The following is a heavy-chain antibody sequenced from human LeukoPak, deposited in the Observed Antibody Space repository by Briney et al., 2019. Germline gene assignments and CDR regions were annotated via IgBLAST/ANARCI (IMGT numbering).Heavy chain of an antibody. CDR2: ISGSGGST. V-gene: IGHV3-23*01. CDR1: GFTFSSYA. D-gene: IGHD1-1*01. J-gene: IGHJ4*02. Sequence: PGGSLRLSCAASGFTFSSYAMSWVRQAPGKGLEWVSAISGSGGSTYHADSVKGRFTISRDNSKNTLYLQMNSLRAEDTAVYYCAKDRYRSRDYFDYWGQGTLVTVSS. CDR3: AKDRYRSRDYFDY.